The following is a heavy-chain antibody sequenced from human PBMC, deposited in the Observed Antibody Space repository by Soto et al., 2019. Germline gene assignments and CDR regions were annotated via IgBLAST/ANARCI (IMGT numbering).Heavy chain of an antibody. CDR1: GFTFSSYS. J-gene: IGHJ4*02. Sequence: VGSLRLSCAASGFTFSSYSMNWVRQAPGKGLEWVSSISSSSSYIYYADSVKGRFTISRDNAKNSLYLQMNSLRAEDTAVYYCARDAGYSRYFDWFLDYWGQGTLVTVSS. V-gene: IGHV3-21*01. CDR2: ISSSSSYI. D-gene: IGHD3-9*01. CDR3: ARDAGYSRYFDWFLDY.